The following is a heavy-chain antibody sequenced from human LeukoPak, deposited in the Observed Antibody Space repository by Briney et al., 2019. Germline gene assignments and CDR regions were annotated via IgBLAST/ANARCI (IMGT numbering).Heavy chain of an antibody. Sequence: GGSLRLSCAASGFTFSSYGMSWVRQAPGKGLEWVSAISGGGGSTYYADSVKGRFTISRDNAKNSMYLQMKSLRAEDTAVYYCARDLSGDYDSSEIDYWGQGTLVTVSS. CDR2: ISGGGGST. D-gene: IGHD3-22*01. J-gene: IGHJ4*02. V-gene: IGHV3-23*01. CDR1: GFTFSSYG. CDR3: ARDLSGDYDSSEIDY.